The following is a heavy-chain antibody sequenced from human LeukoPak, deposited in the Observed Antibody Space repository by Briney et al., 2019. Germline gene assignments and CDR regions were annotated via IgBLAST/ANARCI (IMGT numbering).Heavy chain of an antibody. J-gene: IGHJ4*02. D-gene: IGHD2-21*01. CDR3: TRTQSTYYPLAY. V-gene: IGHV3-49*04. Sequence: GGSLRFSCTASGFTFGDYAMSWVRQAPGKGLEWVGFIRSKAYGGTTEYAASVKGRFTISRDDSKSIAYLQMNSLKTEDTAVYYCTRTQSTYYPLAYWGQGTLVTVSS. CDR2: IRSKAYGGTT. CDR1: GFTFGDYA.